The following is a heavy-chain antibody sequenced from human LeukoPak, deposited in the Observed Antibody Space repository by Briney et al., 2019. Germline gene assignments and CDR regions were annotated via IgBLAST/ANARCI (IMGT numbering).Heavy chain of an antibody. CDR3: ARARPYSSGWYYQEWFDP. V-gene: IGHV4-34*01. D-gene: IGHD6-19*01. J-gene: IGHJ5*02. Sequence: SETLSLTCAAYGGSFSGYYWSWVRQPPGKGLEWIGEINHSVSTNYNPSLKSRVTISVATSKTQFSLKLSSVTAADTAVYYCARARPYSSGWYYQEWFDPWGQGTLVTVSS. CDR1: GGSFSGYY. CDR2: INHSVST.